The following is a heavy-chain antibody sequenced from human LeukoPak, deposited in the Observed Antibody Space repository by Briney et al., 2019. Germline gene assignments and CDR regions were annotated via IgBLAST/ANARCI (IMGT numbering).Heavy chain of an antibody. Sequence: PSETLSLTCAVYGGSFSGYYWSWIRQPPGKGLEWIGEINHSGSTNYNPSLKSRVTISVDTSKNQFSLKLSSVTAADTAVYYCARGGLRYFDPFDYWGQGTLVTVSS. D-gene: IGHD3-9*01. V-gene: IGHV4-34*01. CDR1: GGSFSGYY. CDR2: INHSGST. J-gene: IGHJ4*02. CDR3: ARGGLRYFDPFDY.